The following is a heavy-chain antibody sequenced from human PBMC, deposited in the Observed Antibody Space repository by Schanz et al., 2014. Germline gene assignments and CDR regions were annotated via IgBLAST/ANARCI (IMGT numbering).Heavy chain of an antibody. CDR2: MSWNAGSL. CDR1: GFRFDDYA. J-gene: IGHJ6*03. CDR3: ARPSDSSWYMDV. V-gene: IGHV3-9*01. Sequence: EVQLVESGGGLVQPGRSLRLSCVASGFRFDDYAMHWVRQAPGKGLEWVSGMSWNAGSLGYGDSVKGRFTISRDNSKNTLFLQMSSLRAEDTAVYYCARPSDSSWYMDVWGKGTTVTVSS. D-gene: IGHD2-21*02.